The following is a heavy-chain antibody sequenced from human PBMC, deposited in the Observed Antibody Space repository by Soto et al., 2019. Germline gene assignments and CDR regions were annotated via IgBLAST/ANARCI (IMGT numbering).Heavy chain of an antibody. J-gene: IGHJ4*02. CDR1: GGTFSSYT. Sequence: QVQLVQSGAEVKKPGSSVKVSCKASGGTFSSYTISWVRQAPGQGLEWMGRIIPILSMANYAQKFQGRVTITADKSTCTAYMELSSLRSEDTAVYYCARGYCSGGSCFYPFDYWGQGTLVTVSS. CDR2: IIPILSMA. V-gene: IGHV1-69*02. D-gene: IGHD2-15*01. CDR3: ARGYCSGGSCFYPFDY.